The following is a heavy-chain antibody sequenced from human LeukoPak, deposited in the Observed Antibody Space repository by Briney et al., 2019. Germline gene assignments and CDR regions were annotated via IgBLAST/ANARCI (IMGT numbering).Heavy chain of an antibody. CDR1: RFTFSSYA. CDR3: EALYGSGTADLDY. V-gene: IGHV3-23*01. CDR2: ISDSGGST. J-gene: IGHJ4*02. Sequence: GGSLRLSCAASRFTFSSYAMSWVRQAPGKGLEWVSVISDSGGSTYYADSVKGRFTISRDNSKNTLYLQMNSLRAEDTAVYYCEALYGSGTADLDYWGQGTLVTVSS. D-gene: IGHD3-10*01.